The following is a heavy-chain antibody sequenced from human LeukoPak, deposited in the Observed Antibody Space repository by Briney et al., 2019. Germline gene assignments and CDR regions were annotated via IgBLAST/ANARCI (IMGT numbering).Heavy chain of an antibody. V-gene: IGHV1-18*01. D-gene: IGHD2-2*02. CDR1: GYTFTSYG. CDR2: ISAYNGNT. J-gene: IGHJ6*02. Sequence: ASVTVSCKASGYTFTSYGISWVRQAPGQGLEWMGWISAYNGNTNYAQKLQGRVTITTDTSTSTAYMELRSLRSDDTAVYYCARVQGLSAVVVPAAIEGYYYHGMDVWGQGTTVTVSS. CDR3: ARVQGLSAVVVPAAIEGYYYHGMDV.